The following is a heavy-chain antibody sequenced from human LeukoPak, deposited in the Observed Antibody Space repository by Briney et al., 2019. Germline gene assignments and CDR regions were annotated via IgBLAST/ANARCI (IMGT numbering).Heavy chain of an antibody. CDR2: IRYDGSNK. Sequence: GGSLRLSCAASGFTFSSYGMHWVRQAPGKGLEWVAFIRYDGSNKYYADSVKGRFTISRDNSKNTLYLQMNSLRAEDTAVYYCAKDIAAAGTNYFDYWGQGTLVTVSS. J-gene: IGHJ4*02. D-gene: IGHD6-13*01. CDR3: AKDIAAAGTNYFDY. V-gene: IGHV3-30*02. CDR1: GFTFSSYG.